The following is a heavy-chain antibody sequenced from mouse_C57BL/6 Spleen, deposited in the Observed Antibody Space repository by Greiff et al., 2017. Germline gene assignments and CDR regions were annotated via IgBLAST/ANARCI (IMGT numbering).Heavy chain of an antibody. CDR2: ISDGGSYT. V-gene: IGHV5-4*01. CDR3: ARDPKVKGAMDY. J-gene: IGHJ4*01. Sequence: EVKLVESGGGLVKPGGSLKLSCAASGFTFSSYAMSWVRQTPEKRLEWVATISDGGSYTYYPDNVKGRFTISRDNAKNNLYLQMSHLKSEDTAMYYCARDPKVKGAMDYWGQGTSVTVSS. D-gene: IGHD2-2*01. CDR1: GFTFSSYA.